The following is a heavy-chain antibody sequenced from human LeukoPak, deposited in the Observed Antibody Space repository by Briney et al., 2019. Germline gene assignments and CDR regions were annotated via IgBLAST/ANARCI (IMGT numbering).Heavy chain of an antibody. J-gene: IGHJ4*02. CDR1: GGSISSYY. V-gene: IGHV4-59*08. CDR2: IYYSGST. Sequence: SETLSLTCTVSGGSISSYYWSWIRQPPGKGLEWIGYIYYSGSTNYNPSLKSRVTISVDTSKNQFSLKLSSVTAADTAVYYCARSDYYFDYWGQGTLVTVSS. CDR3: ARSDYYFDY.